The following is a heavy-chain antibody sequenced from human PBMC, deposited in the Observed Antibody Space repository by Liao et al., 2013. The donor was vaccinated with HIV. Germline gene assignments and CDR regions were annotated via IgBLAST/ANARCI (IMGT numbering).Heavy chain of an antibody. CDR2: INHSGST. Sequence: QVQLQQWGAGLLKPSETLSLTCAVYGGSFSGHYWNWIRQSPGKGLEWIGEINHSGSTNYNPSLKSRVTMSVDTSKNQFSLKMTSVTAADTAVYYCARTRAQIIRGSSSPFDYWGQGILVTVS. D-gene: IGHD3-10*01. V-gene: IGHV4-34*01. J-gene: IGHJ4*02. CDR3: ARTRAQIIRGSSSPFDY. CDR1: GGSFSGHY.